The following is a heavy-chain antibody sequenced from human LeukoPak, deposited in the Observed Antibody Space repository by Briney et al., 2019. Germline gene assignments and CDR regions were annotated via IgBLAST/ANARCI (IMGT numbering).Heavy chain of an antibody. J-gene: IGHJ6*03. CDR1: GGTFSSYA. Sequence: ASVKVSCKASGGTFSSYAISWVRQAPGQGLEWMGGIIPIFGTANYAQKFRGRVTITADESTSTAYMELSSLRSEDTAVYYCARANWGILTGYPYYYYYYMDVRGKGTTVTVSS. D-gene: IGHD3-9*01. V-gene: IGHV1-69*01. CDR3: ARANWGILTGYPYYYYYYMDV. CDR2: IIPIFGTA.